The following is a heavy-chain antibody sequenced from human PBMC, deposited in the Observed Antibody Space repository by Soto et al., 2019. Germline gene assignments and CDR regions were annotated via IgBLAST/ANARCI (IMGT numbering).Heavy chain of an antibody. J-gene: IGHJ5*02. D-gene: IGHD3-3*01. V-gene: IGHV3-30*18. Sequence: GGSLRLSCAASGFTFSSYGMHWVRQAPGKGLEWVAVISYDGSKKYYADSVKGRFTISRDNSKNTLYLQMNSLRAEDTAVYYCAKDSSSYHGVLRFFSNWFDPWGQGTLVTVSS. CDR1: GFTFSSYG. CDR3: AKDSSSYHGVLRFFSNWFDP. CDR2: ISYDGSKK.